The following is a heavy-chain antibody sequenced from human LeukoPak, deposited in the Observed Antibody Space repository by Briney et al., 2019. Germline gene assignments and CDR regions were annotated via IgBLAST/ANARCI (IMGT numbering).Heavy chain of an antibody. J-gene: IGHJ6*02. D-gene: IGHD1-26*01. Sequence: ASVKVSCKVSGYTLTELSMHWVRQAPGKGLEWMGGFDPEDGETIYAQKFQGRVTMTEDTSTDTAYMELSSLRSEDTAVYYCATSLVGATTGDYYYGMDVGGQGTTVTVSS. V-gene: IGHV1-24*01. CDR1: GYTLTELS. CDR3: ATSLVGATTGDYYYGMDV. CDR2: FDPEDGET.